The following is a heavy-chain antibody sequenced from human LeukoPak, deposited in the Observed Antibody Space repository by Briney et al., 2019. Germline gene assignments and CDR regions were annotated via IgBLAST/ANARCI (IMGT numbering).Heavy chain of an antibody. D-gene: IGHD7-27*01. CDR3: ARDQSPKWGSGERYFDY. CDR1: GFTFNTYA. V-gene: IGHV3-33*01. CDR2: MTNDGSDV. Sequence: GGSLRLSCAVSGFTFNTYAMHWVRQAPGKGLEWVAVMTNDGSDVYYADSVRGRFTISRDNSKNTLYLQMNSLRAEDTAVYHCARDQSPKWGSGERYFDYWGLGTLVTVSS. J-gene: IGHJ4*02.